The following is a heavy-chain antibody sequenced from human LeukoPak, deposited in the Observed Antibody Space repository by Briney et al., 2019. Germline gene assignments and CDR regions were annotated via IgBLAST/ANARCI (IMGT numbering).Heavy chain of an antibody. CDR1: GGPITPYY. CDR2: IYTSGST. Sequence: PSETLSLTCTVSGGPITPYYWSWIRQPAGKGLEWIGRIYTSGSTNYNPALKSRVTMSVDTSQNQFSLKLTSVTAADTAVYYCARGIDYFGSGNDYWGQGTLVTVSS. J-gene: IGHJ4*02. V-gene: IGHV4-4*07. D-gene: IGHD3-10*01. CDR3: ARGIDYFGSGNDY.